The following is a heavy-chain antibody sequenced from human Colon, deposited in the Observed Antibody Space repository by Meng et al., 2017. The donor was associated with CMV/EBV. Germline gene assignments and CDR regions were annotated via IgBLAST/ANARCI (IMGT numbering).Heavy chain of an antibody. D-gene: IGHD2-2*01. CDR2: IKQDGSEK. CDR1: GFTFNSYW. J-gene: IGHJ6*02. CDR3: ARDKVVVVPAPLFGMDV. V-gene: IGHV3-7*01. Sequence: GGSLRLSCVDSGFTFNSYWMSWVRQAPGKGLEWVANIKQDGSEKYYVDSVKGRFTISRDNAKNSLYLQMNSLRAEDTAVYYCARDKVVVVPAPLFGMDVWGQGTTVTVSS.